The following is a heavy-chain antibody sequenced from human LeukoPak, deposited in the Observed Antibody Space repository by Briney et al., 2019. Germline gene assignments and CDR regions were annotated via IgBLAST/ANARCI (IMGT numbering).Heavy chain of an antibody. V-gene: IGHV4-4*07. J-gene: IGHJ4*02. CDR1: GGSISSYY. D-gene: IGHD3-22*01. CDR2: IYTSGRT. Sequence: PSETLSLTCTVSGGSISSYYWSWIRQPAGKGLEWIGRIYTSGRTNYNPSLKSRVTMSVDTSKNQFSLKLSSVTAADTAVYYCARGTRRYYDGSGYYYGEFDYWGQGILVTVSS. CDR3: ARGTRRYYDGSGYYYGEFDY.